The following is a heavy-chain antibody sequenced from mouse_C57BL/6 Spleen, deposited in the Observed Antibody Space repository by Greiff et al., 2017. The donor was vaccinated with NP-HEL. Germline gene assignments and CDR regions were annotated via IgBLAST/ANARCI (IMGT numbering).Heavy chain of an antibody. CDR1: GYTFTSYW. CDR3: AIQGDDYDFLYAMDY. Sequence: QVQLQQPGAELVKPGASVKVSCKASGYTFTSYWMHWVKQRPGQGLEWIGRIHPSVSDTNYNQKFKGKATLTVDKSSSTAYMQLSSLTSEDSAVYYCAIQGDDYDFLYAMDYWGQGTSVTVSS. V-gene: IGHV1-74*01. CDR2: IHPSVSDT. J-gene: IGHJ4*01. D-gene: IGHD2-4*01.